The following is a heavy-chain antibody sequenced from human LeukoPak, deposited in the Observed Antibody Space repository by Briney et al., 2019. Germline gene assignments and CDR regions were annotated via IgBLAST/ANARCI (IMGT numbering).Heavy chain of an antibody. J-gene: IGHJ5*02. CDR3: ARGGDYSGWFDP. Sequence: GGSLRLSCAASAFTFSDYWMTWVRQAPGKGLEWVSYISTSSSTIYYADSVKGRFTISRDNAKNSLYLQMNYLRAEDTAVYYCARGGDYSGWFDPWGRGTLVTVSS. D-gene: IGHD1-26*01. CDR1: AFTFSDYW. V-gene: IGHV3-48*01. CDR2: ISTSSSTI.